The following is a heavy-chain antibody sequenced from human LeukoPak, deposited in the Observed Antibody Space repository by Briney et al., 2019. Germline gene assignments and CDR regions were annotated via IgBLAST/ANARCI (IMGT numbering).Heavy chain of an antibody. Sequence: GGSLRLSCAASGFTFSNYGMHWVRQAPGKGLEWVAVISYDGGNTFYADSVKGRFTISRDNSKNTLYLQVNSLRAEDTAVYYCAKDPHSSGWYFTAFDYWGQGTLVTVSS. J-gene: IGHJ4*02. D-gene: IGHD6-19*01. CDR1: GFTFSNYG. V-gene: IGHV3-30*18. CDR3: AKDPHSSGWYFTAFDY. CDR2: ISYDGGNT.